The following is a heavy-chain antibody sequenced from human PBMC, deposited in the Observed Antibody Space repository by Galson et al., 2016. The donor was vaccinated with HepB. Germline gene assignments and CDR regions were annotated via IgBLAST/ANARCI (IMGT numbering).Heavy chain of an antibody. CDR1: GYSFTSHS. CDR3: ARDRDNYGSGSDY. V-gene: IGHV1-18*01. CDR2: VTTYTGDT. J-gene: IGHJ4*03. D-gene: IGHD3-10*01. Sequence: SVKVSCKASGYSFTSHSISWVRQAPGQGLEWMGYVTTYTGDTYYAPNLQGRVTMTTDTSRRPAYMELRSLRSDDTAVYYCARDRDNYGSGSDYWGRGTVVTVSS.